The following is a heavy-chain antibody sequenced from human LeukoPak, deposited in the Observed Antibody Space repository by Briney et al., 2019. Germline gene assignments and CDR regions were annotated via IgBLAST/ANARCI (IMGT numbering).Heavy chain of an antibody. J-gene: IGHJ6*03. CDR2: ISYDGSNK. Sequence: HPGGSLRLSCAAAGFTFDDYAMHWVRQAPGKGLEWVAVISYDGSNKYYADSVKGRFTISRDNSKNTLYLQMNSLRAEDTAVYYCAKDRQFGWLGSYYYYMDVWGKGTTVTVSS. CDR3: AKDRQFGWLGSYYYYMDV. CDR1: GFTFDDYA. V-gene: IGHV3-30*18. D-gene: IGHD3-9*01.